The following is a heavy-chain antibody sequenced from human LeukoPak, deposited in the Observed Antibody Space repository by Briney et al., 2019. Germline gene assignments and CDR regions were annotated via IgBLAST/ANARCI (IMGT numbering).Heavy chain of an antibody. CDR3: AKGRKAAAGTTPEFGY. CDR1: GFTFGSYR. V-gene: IGHV3-74*01. Sequence: PGGSLRLSCVASGFTFGSYRMHWVRQVPGKGLVWVSRIKTDGSSTTYADSVKGRFTVSRDNAKDTLYLQMNSLRAEDTAVYYCAKGRKAAAGTTPEFGYWGQGTLVTVSS. D-gene: IGHD6-13*01. CDR2: IKTDGSST. J-gene: IGHJ4*02.